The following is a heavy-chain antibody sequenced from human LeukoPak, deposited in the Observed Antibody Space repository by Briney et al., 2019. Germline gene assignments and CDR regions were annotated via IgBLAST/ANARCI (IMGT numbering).Heavy chain of an antibody. CDR3: ARASGAFDY. CDR2: IYYSGIT. CDR1: GGSISSSY. V-gene: IGHV4-59*01. Sequence: SETLSLTCTVSGGSISSSYWSWIRQPPGKGLEWIGYIYYSGITNYNPSLKSRVTISLDTSKNQFSLKLNSVTAGDTAVYYCARASGAFDYWGQGALVTVSS. J-gene: IGHJ4*02.